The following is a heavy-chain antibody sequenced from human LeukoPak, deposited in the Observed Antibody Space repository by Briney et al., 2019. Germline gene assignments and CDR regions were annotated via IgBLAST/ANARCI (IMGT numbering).Heavy chain of an antibody. J-gene: IGHJ5*02. CDR2: IKQDGSEK. D-gene: IGHD3-22*01. CDR1: GFTFSSYW. Sequence: GGSLRLSCAASGFTFSSYWMTWVRQAPGKGLEWVANIKQDGSEKYYVGSVKGRFTISRDNAKNSLYLQMNSLRAEDTAVYYCARGGYYHSSGYHFDPWGQGSLVTVSS. V-gene: IGHV3-7*01. CDR3: ARGGYYHSSGYHFDP.